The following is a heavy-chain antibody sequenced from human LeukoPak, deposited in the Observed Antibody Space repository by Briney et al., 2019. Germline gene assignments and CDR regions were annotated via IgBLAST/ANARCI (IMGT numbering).Heavy chain of an antibody. CDR1: GGTFSSYA. V-gene: IGHV1-69*06. Sequence: ASVKVSCKASGGTFSSYAISWVRQAPGQGLEWMGGIIPIFGTANYAQKFQGRVTITADKSTSTAYMELSSLTSDDTAVYYCARDGRGYSGYDYWGQGTLVTVSS. D-gene: IGHD5-12*01. CDR3: ARDGRGYSGYDY. CDR2: IIPIFGTA. J-gene: IGHJ4*02.